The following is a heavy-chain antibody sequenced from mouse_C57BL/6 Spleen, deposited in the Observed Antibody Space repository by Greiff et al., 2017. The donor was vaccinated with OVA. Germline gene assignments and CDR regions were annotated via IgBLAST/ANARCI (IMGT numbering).Heavy chain of an antibody. Sequence: VQLQQSGAELVRPGTSVKLSCKASGYTFTSYWMHWVKQRPGQGLEWIGVIDPSDSYTNYNQKFKGKATLTVDTSSSTAYMQLSSLTSEDSAVYYCAREGSFYGSSYRYFDVWGTGTTVTVSS. CDR1: GYTFTSYW. J-gene: IGHJ1*03. D-gene: IGHD1-1*01. V-gene: IGHV1-59*01. CDR3: AREGSFYGSSYRYFDV. CDR2: IDPSDSYT.